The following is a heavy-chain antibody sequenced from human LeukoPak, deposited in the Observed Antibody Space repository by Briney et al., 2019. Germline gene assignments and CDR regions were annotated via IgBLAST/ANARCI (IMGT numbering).Heavy chain of an antibody. V-gene: IGHV4-34*01. J-gene: IGHJ4*02. D-gene: IGHD5-18*01. CDR1: GGSFSGYY. Sequence: PSETLSLTCAVYGGSFSGYYWSWIRQPPGKGLEWIGEINHSGSTNHNPSLKSRVTISVDTSKNQFSLKLSSVTAADTAVYYCARHEGIQTFDYWGQGTLVTVSS. CDR2: INHSGST. CDR3: ARHEGIQTFDY.